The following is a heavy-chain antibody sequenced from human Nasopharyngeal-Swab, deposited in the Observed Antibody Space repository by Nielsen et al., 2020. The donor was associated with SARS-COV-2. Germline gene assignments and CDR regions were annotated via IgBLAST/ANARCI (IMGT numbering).Heavy chain of an antibody. V-gene: IGHV3-23*01. CDR3: AKGESITIFGVGGTYFDY. Sequence: GGSLRLSCAASGFTFSSYAMSWVRQAPGKGLEWVSAISGSGGSTYYADSVKGRFTISRDNSKTTLYLQMNSLRAEDTAVYYCAKGESITIFGVGGTYFDYWGQGTLVTVSS. CDR1: GFTFSSYA. CDR2: ISGSGGST. J-gene: IGHJ4*02. D-gene: IGHD3-3*01.